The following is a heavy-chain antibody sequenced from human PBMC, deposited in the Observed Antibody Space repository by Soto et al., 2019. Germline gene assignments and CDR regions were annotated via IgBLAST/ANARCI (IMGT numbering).Heavy chain of an antibody. V-gene: IGHV3-15*01. J-gene: IGHJ4*02. CDR3: TTVVVVITTSKLAGY. D-gene: IGHD3-22*01. CDR2: IKSKTDGGTT. CDR1: GFTFSNAW. Sequence: GGSLRLSCAASGFTFSNAWMSWVRQAPGKGLEWVGRIKSKTDGGTTDYAAPAKGRFTISRDDSKNTLYLQMNSLKTEDTAVYYCTTVVVVITTSKLAGYWGQGTLVTVSS.